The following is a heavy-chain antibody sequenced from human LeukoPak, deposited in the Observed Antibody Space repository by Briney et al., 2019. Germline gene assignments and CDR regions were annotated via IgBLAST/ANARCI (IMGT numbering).Heavy chain of an antibody. V-gene: IGHV3-23*01. D-gene: IGHD6-13*01. CDR2: ISGSGGST. CDR1: GFTFSSYA. J-gene: IGHJ4*02. Sequence: GGSLRLSCAASGFTFSSYAMSWVRQAPGKGLEWVSAISGSGGSTYYADSVKGRLTISRDNSKNTLYLQMNSLRAEDTAVYYCAKSPSSSWYTGCDWGQGTLVTVSS. CDR3: AKSPSSSWYTGCD.